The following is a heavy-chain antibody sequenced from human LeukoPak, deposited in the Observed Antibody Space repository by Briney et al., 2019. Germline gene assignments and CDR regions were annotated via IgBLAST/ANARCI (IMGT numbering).Heavy chain of an antibody. CDR1: GYTFTSNY. CDR3: ARGGPIVATIWAAFDI. CDR2: ISPSGGST. Sequence: GASVKVSCKAFGYTFTSNYMHWVRQAPGQGPEWMGVISPSGGSTTYAQKFQDRVTMTRDTSISTAYMELSRLRYDDTAVYYCARGGPIVATIWAAFDIWGQGTMVTVSS. D-gene: IGHD5-12*01. V-gene: IGHV1-2*02. J-gene: IGHJ3*02.